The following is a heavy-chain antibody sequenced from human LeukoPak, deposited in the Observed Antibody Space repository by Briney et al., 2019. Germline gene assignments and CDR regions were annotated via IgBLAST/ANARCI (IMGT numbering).Heavy chain of an antibody. Sequence: PGGSLRLSCAASGFTFSSYWMSWVRQAPGKGLEWVSALTDSGGSAYNTDSVKGRFTISRDNSKNTLYLQMSSLRVEDTAVYYCAKSADWGTIWYFDLWGRGTLVTVSS. CDR1: GFTFSSYW. CDR2: LTDSGGSA. V-gene: IGHV3-23*01. CDR3: AKSADWGTIWYFDL. D-gene: IGHD7-27*01. J-gene: IGHJ2*01.